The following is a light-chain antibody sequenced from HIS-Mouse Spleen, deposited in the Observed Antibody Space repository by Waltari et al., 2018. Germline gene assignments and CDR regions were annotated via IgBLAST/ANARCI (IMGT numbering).Light chain of an antibody. CDR2: DVS. CDR1: SSDFGGYNY. Sequence: QSALTQPASVSGSPGQSITISCTGTSSDFGGYNYVAWYQQHPVKAPKLMIYDVSNRPSGVSNRFSGSKSGNTASLTISGLQAEDEADYYCSSYTSSSFNVVFGGGTKLTVL. CDR3: SSYTSSSFNVV. J-gene: IGLJ2*01. V-gene: IGLV2-14*03.